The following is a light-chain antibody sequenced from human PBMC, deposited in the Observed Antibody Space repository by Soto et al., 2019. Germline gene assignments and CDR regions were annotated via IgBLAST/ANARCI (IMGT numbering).Light chain of an antibody. CDR3: LQDINYPWT. CDR2: AAS. Sequence: GDSVTITCRASQGISRYLAWYQQKPGRAPQLLISAASTLQSGVPPRFSGSGSGTDFTLAISSLQPEDSATYYCLQDINYPWTFGQGTKVDIK. V-gene: IGKV1-6*01. J-gene: IGKJ1*01. CDR1: QGISRY.